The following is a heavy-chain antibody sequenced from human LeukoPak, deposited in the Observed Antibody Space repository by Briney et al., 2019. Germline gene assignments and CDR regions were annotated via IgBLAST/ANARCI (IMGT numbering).Heavy chain of an antibody. J-gene: IGHJ4*02. CDR1: GFMFSNFW. Sequence: GGSLTLSCAASGFMFSNFWMHWVRQAPGQGLEWVSFTNNDGTTKEYADSVKGRFTISRDNTRNTVDLQMNGLSAEDTAVYYCARGDGGFDYWGQGSLVTVSS. CDR3: ARGDGGFDY. CDR2: TNNDGTTK. V-gene: IGHV3-74*03. D-gene: IGHD5-24*01.